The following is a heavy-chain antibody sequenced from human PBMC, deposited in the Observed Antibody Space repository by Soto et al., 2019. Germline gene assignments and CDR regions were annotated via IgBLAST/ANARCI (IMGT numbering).Heavy chain of an antibody. CDR2: IYHSGST. Sequence: SQLKSLPRGVVGGSSSSGGDCWSWIRQPPGKGLEWIGYIYHSGSTYYNPSLKSRVTISVDRSKNQFSLKLSSVTAADTAVYYCASLYGGTDRVDYWGQGTLVTVS. D-gene: IGHD4-17*01. CDR3: ASLYGGTDRVDY. CDR1: GGSSSSGGDC. J-gene: IGHJ4*02. V-gene: IGHV4-30-2*01.